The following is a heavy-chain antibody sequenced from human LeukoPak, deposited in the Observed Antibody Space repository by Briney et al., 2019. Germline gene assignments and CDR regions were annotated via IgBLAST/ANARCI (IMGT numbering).Heavy chain of an antibody. Sequence: PSETLSLTCTVSGGSINSYYWSWIRQPPGKGLEWIGSIYYSGSTYYNPSLKSRVTISVDTSKNQFSLKLSSVTAADTAVYYCARGRKGSSGYYYYFDYWGQGTLVTVSS. J-gene: IGHJ4*02. V-gene: IGHV4-59*05. CDR3: ARGRKGSSGYYYYFDY. CDR2: IYYSGST. CDR1: GGSINSYY. D-gene: IGHD3-22*01.